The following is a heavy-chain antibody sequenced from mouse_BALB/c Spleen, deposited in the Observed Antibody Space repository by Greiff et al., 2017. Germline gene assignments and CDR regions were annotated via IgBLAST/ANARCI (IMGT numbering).Heavy chain of an antibody. CDR3: ARSGYYDYDKDY. Sequence: EVKLVESGPGLVKPSQSLSLTCTVTGYSITSDYAWNWIRQFPGNKLEWMGYISYSGSTSYNPSLKSRISITRDTSKNQFFLQLNSVTTEDTATYYCARSGYYDYDKDYWGQGTTLTVSS. CDR1: GYSITSDYA. J-gene: IGHJ2*01. V-gene: IGHV3-2*02. CDR2: ISYSGST. D-gene: IGHD2-4*01.